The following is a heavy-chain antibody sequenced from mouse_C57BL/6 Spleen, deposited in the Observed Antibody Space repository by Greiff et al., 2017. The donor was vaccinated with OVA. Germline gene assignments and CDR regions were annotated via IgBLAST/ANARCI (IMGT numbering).Heavy chain of an antibody. J-gene: IGHJ3*01. CDR1: GYTFTDYN. Sequence: VQLKQSGPELVKPGASVKIPCKASGYTFTDYNMDWVKQSHGKSLEWIGDINPNNGGTIYNQKFKGKATLTVDKSSSTAYMELRSRTSEDTAVYYCAREFAYWGQGTLVTVSA. CDR3: AREFAY. CDR2: INPNNGGT. V-gene: IGHV1-18*01.